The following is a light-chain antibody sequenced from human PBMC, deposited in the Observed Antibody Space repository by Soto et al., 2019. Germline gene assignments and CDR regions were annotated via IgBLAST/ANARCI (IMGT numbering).Light chain of an antibody. J-gene: IGLJ1*01. CDR2: EVS. Sequence: QSALTQPPSASGSPGQSVTISCTGTSSDIGAYIYVSWYQQHPGKAPKLMISEVSRRPSGVPERFSGSKSGNTASLTVSGLQADDEAHYYCSSYAGSNNFVCGTGTKLTVL. CDR3: SSYAGSNNFV. CDR1: SSDIGAYIY. V-gene: IGLV2-8*01.